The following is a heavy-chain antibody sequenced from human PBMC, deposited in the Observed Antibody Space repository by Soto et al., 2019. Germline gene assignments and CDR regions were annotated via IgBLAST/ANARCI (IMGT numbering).Heavy chain of an antibody. V-gene: IGHV3-74*01. CDR1: GFTFSSYW. Sequence: EVQLVESGGGLVQPGGSLRLSCAASGFTFSSYWMHWVRQAPGKGLVWVSRINSDGSSTSYADSVKGRFTISRDNAKNTMYLQMNSLRAEDTGVYYCARTLPGNDAFDIWGQGTMVTVSS. CDR3: ARTLPGNDAFDI. CDR2: INSDGSST. J-gene: IGHJ3*02.